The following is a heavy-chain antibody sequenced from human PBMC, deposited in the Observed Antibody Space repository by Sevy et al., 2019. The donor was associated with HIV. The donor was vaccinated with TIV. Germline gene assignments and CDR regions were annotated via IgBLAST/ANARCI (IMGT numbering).Heavy chain of an antibody. CDR1: GFTFSSYS. V-gene: IGHV3-21*01. CDR2: ISSSSSYI. D-gene: IGHD6-19*01. Sequence: GGSLRLSCAASGFTFSSYSMNWVCQAPGKGLEWVSSISSSSSYIYYADSVKGRFTISRDNAKNSLYLQMNSLRAEDTTVYYCARDLQQWLPSFQHWGQGTLVTVSS. CDR3: ARDLQQWLPSFQH. J-gene: IGHJ1*01.